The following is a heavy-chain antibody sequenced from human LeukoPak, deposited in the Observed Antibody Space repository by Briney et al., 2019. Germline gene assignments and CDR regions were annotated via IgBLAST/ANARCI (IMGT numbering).Heavy chain of an antibody. D-gene: IGHD6-6*01. J-gene: IGHJ5*02. CDR2: FDPEEGEK. CDR1: GYTLSELS. V-gene: IGHV1-24*01. Sequence: ASVKVSCKVSGYTLSELSMHWVRQAPGKGLEWMGGFDPEEGEKIYAQKFQGRVTMTEDTSTDTAYLELSSLRSEDTAVYFCATERSVSSRSSDNWFDPWGQGTLVIVSP. CDR3: ATERSVSSRSSDNWFDP.